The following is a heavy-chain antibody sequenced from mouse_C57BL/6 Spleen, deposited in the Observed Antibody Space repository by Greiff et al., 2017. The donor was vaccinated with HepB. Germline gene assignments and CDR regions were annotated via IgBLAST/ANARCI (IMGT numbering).Heavy chain of an antibody. J-gene: IGHJ2*01. D-gene: IGHD2-5*01. CDR3: ERSEAYYSNGFDY. V-gene: IGHV1-50*01. CDR1: GYTFTSYW. Sequence: QVQLQQPGAELVKPGASVKLSCKASGYTFTSYWMQWVKQRPGQGLEWIGEIDPSDSYTNYNQKFKGKATLTVDTSSSTAYMQLSSLTSEDSAVYYCERSEAYYSNGFDYWGQGTTLTVSS. CDR2: IDPSDSYT.